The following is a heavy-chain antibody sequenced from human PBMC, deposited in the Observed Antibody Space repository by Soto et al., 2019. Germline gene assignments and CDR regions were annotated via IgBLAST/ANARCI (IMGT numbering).Heavy chain of an antibody. Sequence: PGGSLRLSCTGSGFTFGSYGMHWVRQAPGKGLEWVASTSYDGNNKYYADSLKGRFTISRDNSKKMVYLQMTSLGPEDTAVYYCAKGGASARDFDYWGQGALVTVSS. D-gene: IGHD4-17*01. CDR2: TSYDGNNK. CDR3: AKGGASARDFDY. V-gene: IGHV3-30*18. J-gene: IGHJ4*02. CDR1: GFTFGSYG.